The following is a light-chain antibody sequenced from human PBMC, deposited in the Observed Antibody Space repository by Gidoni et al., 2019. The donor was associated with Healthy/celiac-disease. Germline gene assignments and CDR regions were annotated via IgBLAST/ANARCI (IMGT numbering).Light chain of an antibody. Sequence: DIQMTQSPSPLSASGGDRVTITCRASQSISSYLNWYQQKPGKAPKLLLYAASSLKSGVPSRFSGSGSGTDFTLTISRLQPEDFATYYCQQNDSTPLTFGGGTKVEIK. V-gene: IGKV1-39*01. CDR1: QSISSY. J-gene: IGKJ4*01. CDR2: AAS. CDR3: QQNDSTPLT.